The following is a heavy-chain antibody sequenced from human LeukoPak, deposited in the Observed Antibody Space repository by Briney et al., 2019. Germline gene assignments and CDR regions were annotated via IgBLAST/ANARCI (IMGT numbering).Heavy chain of an antibody. CDR1: GFTFSSYG. Sequence: GRSLRPSCAASGFTFSSYGMHWVRQAPGKGLEWVAVISYDGSNKYYADSAKGRFTISRDNSKNTLYLQMNSLRAEDTAVYYCAKERAAAGTSFDYWGQGTLVTVSS. CDR3: AKERAAAGTSFDY. CDR2: ISYDGSNK. D-gene: IGHD6-13*01. V-gene: IGHV3-30*18. J-gene: IGHJ4*02.